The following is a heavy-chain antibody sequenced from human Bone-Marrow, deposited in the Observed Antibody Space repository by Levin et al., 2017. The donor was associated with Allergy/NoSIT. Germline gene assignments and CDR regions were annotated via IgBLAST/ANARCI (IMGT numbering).Heavy chain of an antibody. D-gene: IGHD3-3*01. CDR3: ARVRGGSVLRFLEWTRVGMDV. J-gene: IGHJ6*02. CDR1: GYTFTSYG. CDR2: ISAYNGNT. Sequence: ASVKVSCKASGYTFTSYGISWVRQAPGQGLEWMGWISAYNGNTNYAQKLQGRVTMTTDTSTSTAYMELRSLRSDDTAVYYCARVRGGSVLRFLEWTRVGMDVWGQGTTVTVSS. V-gene: IGHV1-18*01.